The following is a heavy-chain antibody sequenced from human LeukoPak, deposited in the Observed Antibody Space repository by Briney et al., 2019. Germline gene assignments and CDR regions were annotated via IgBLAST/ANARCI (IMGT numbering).Heavy chain of an antibody. CDR1: GDSISSGDHY. CDR2: IHYRGST. J-gene: IGHJ4*02. Sequence: PSQTLSLTCTVPGDSISSGDHYWSWIRQPPGKGLEWIGYIHYRGSTYYNPSLKSRVIISGDMSKNQFSLSLNSLTATDSAVYYCARAAAGTNTYYYFDYWGQGTLVTVSS. D-gene: IGHD5-12*01. CDR3: ARAAAGTNTYYYFDY. V-gene: IGHV4-30-4*01.